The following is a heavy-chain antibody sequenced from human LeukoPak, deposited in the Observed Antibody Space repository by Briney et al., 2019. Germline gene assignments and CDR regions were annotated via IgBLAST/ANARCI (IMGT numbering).Heavy chain of an antibody. Sequence: GRSLRLSCAASGFTFSSYGMHWVRQAPGKGLEWVAVISYDGSNKYYADSVKGRFTISRDNSKNTLYLQMNSLRAEDTAVYYCAKDVRTIIAVAGTFDDWGQGTLVTVSS. V-gene: IGHV3-30*18. CDR3: AKDVRTIIAVAGTFDD. CDR1: GFTFSSYG. D-gene: IGHD6-19*01. J-gene: IGHJ4*02. CDR2: ISYDGSNK.